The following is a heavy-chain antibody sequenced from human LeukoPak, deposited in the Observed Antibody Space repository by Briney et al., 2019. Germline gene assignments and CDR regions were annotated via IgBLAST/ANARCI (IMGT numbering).Heavy chain of an antibody. CDR3: ARDPDGDYDFDY. D-gene: IGHD4-17*01. V-gene: IGHV3-48*01. J-gene: IGHJ4*02. CDR2: INSNGAVI. Sequence: WVRRAPGXXLEWLSHINSNGAVISYADSVKGRFTISRDTAKSSLYLQMNSLKIEDTAIYFCARDPDGDYDFDYWGQGTLVTVSS.